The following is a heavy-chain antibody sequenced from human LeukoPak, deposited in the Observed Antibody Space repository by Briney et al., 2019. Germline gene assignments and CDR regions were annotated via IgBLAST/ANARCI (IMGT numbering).Heavy chain of an antibody. CDR2: IWYDESNK. Sequence: PGGSLRLSCAASGFTFSNYGMHWVRQAPGKGLEWVAFIWYDESNKYYADSVKGRFTISRDNSKNTVYLQMNSLRAEDTAVYYCAKVLAVTSYGAKSVFDHWGQGTLVTVSS. D-gene: IGHD4-23*01. CDR3: AKVLAVTSYGAKSVFDH. J-gene: IGHJ4*02. CDR1: GFTFSNYG. V-gene: IGHV3-30*02.